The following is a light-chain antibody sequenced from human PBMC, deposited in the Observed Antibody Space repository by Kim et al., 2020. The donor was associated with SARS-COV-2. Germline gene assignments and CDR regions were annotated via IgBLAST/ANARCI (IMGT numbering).Light chain of an antibody. J-gene: IGKJ5*01. CDR3: QQYNNWPPIT. CDR2: GAT. V-gene: IGKV3-15*01. Sequence: SPGERATLSCRASQSVSSNLAWYQQKPGQRPRLLIYGATTRATGIPARFSGSGSGTEFTIIISSLQSEDFAVYYCQQYNNWPPITFGQGTRLEIK. CDR1: QSVSSN.